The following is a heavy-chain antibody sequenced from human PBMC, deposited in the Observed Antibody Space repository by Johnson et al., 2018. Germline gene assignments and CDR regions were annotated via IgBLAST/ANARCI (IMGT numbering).Heavy chain of an antibody. D-gene: IGHD3-3*01. V-gene: IGHV3-13*01. CDR1: GFTFSSYD. CDR2: IGTAGDT. CDR3: AKAPVGWLGEGAEYFQH. Sequence: VQLVQSGGGLVQPGGSMRLSCEASGFTFSSYDMHWVRQATGKGLEWVSAIGTAGDTYYPGSVKGRFTISRDNAKNDLYQQMNSLRAEDTALYYCAKAPVGWLGEGAEYFQHWGQGTLVTVSS. J-gene: IGHJ1*01.